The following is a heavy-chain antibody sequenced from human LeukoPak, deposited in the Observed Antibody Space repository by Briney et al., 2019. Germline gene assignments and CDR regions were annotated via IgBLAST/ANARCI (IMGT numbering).Heavy chain of an antibody. J-gene: IGHJ4*02. CDR1: GGSVSSGSYY. V-gene: IGHV4-61*01. D-gene: IGHD3-3*01. Sequence: PSETLSLTCTVSGGSVSSGSYYWSWIRQPPGKGLEWIGYIYYSGSTNYNPSLKSRVTISVDTSKNQFSLKLSSVTAADTAVYHCASAYDFWSGYENWGQGTLVTVSS. CDR2: IYYSGST. CDR3: ASAYDFWSGYEN.